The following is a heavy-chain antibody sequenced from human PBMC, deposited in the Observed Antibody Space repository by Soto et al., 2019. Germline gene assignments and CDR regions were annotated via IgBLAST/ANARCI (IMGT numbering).Heavy chain of an antibody. CDR2: IIPILGIA. V-gene: IGHV1-69*04. CDR1: GGTFSSYT. CDR3: ARDPPKYIAARLQRLDY. D-gene: IGHD6-6*01. Sequence: ASVKVSCKASGGTFSSYTISWVRQAPGQGLEWMGRIIPILGIANYAQKFQGRVTITADKSTSTAYMELSSLRSEDTAVYYCARDPPKYIAARLQRLDYWGQGTLVTVSS. J-gene: IGHJ4*02.